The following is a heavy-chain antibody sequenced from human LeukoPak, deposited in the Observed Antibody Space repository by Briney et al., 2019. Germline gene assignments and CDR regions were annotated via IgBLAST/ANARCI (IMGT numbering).Heavy chain of an antibody. V-gene: IGHV4-34*01. J-gene: IGHJ4*02. Sequence: SETLSLTCAVYGGSFRGYYWSWIRQPPGKGLEWIGGINHSGSSHYNPSLKRRITISVDTSKNQFSLKLSSVTAADTAVYYCARVSVVPAAYFDYWGQGTLVTVSS. CDR2: INHSGSS. CDR1: GGSFRGYY. CDR3: ARVSVVPAAYFDY. D-gene: IGHD2-2*01.